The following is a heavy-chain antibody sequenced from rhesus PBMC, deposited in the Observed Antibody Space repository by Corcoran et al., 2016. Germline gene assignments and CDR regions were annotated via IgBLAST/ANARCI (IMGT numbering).Heavy chain of an antibody. V-gene: IGHV4S9*01. CDR1: GGSISDNSF. Sequence: QVQLQESGPGLVKPSETLSLTCAVSGGSISDNSFWNWIRQTPGGGLEWIGTIYGGAGSTFYHPSLKSRVTISKDMSKNHLSLKLSSVTAADTALYYCATDLGGYWGQGVLVTVSS. CDR2: IYGGAGST. CDR3: ATDLGGY. J-gene: IGHJ4*01. D-gene: IGHD3-34*01.